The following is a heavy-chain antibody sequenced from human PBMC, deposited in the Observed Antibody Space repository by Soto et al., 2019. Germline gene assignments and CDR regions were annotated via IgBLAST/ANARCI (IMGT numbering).Heavy chain of an antibody. Sequence: SVKVSCKAPGDIVSSYAINWVRQAPGQGLEWMGGIIPMFSTANYAQKFQGRLTITADESTTTAYMDLSSLTSEDTALYFCARMNTVWGESAYFDYWGQGTQVTVS. CDR3: ARMNTVWGESAYFDY. D-gene: IGHD4-17*01. CDR2: IIPMFSTA. J-gene: IGHJ4*01. CDR1: GDIVSSYA. V-gene: IGHV1-69*13.